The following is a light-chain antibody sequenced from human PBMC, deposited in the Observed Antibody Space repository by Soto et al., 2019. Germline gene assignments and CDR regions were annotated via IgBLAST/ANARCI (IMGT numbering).Light chain of an antibody. Sequence: EIVLTQSPGTLSLSPGERATLYCRANESVNSNYLGWYQQRPGQAPRLLVYDASKRATGIPDRFSGIGSGTDFTLTISRLEPEDFAVYYCQQYSNSRTFGQGT. V-gene: IGKV3-20*01. CDR3: QQYSNSRT. J-gene: IGKJ1*01. CDR2: DAS. CDR1: ESVNSNY.